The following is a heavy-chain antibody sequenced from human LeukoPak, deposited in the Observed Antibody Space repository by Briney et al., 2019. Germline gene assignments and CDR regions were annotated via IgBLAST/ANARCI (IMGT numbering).Heavy chain of an antibody. V-gene: IGHV3-7*01. J-gene: IGHJ6*03. CDR2: IKQDGSEK. D-gene: IGHD1-26*01. Sequence: GGSLRLSCAASGFTFSSYWMSWVRQAPGKGLEWVANIKQDGSEKYYVDSVKGRFTISRDNAKNSLYLQMNSLRAEDTAVYYCARDLSGSHVYYYNMDVWGKGTTVTISS. CDR3: ARDLSGSHVYYYNMDV. CDR1: GFTFSSYW.